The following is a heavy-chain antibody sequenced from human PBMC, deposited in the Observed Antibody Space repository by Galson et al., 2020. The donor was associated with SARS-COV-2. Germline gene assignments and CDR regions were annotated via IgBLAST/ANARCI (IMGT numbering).Heavy chain of an antibody. D-gene: IGHD3-22*01. CDR1: GFTFSNYW. CDR3: ATQEFYDVSSGYEESDYGMYV. V-gene: IGHV3-74*01. Sequence: GGSLRLSCAASGFTFSNYWMHWVRQAPGKGLVWVSRINGDGRSRTYADSVKGRFTISRDSAKNTVSLQMNSLRAEDTAVYYCATQEFYDVSSGYEESDYGMYVWGQGTTVTVSS. CDR2: INGDGRSR. J-gene: IGHJ6*02.